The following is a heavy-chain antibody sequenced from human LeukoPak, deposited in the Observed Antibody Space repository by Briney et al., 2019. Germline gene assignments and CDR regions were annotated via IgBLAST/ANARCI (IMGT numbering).Heavy chain of an antibody. D-gene: IGHD6-19*01. CDR3: AREAYSSGWPYFDY. V-gene: IGHV4-30-4*01. J-gene: IGHJ4*02. CDR1: GGSISSGDYY. CDR2: IYYSGST. Sequence: SETLSLTCTVSGGSISSGDYYWSWIRQPPGKGLEWIGYIYYSGSTYYNPSLKSRVTISVDTSKNQFSLKLSSVTAADTAVYYCAREAYSSGWPYFDYWGQGTLVTVPS.